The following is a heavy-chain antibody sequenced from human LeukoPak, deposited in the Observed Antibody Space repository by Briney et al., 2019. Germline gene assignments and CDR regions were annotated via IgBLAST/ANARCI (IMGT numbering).Heavy chain of an antibody. J-gene: IGHJ4*02. Sequence: GASVKVSCKASGGTFSNYAISWVRRAPGQGLEWMGGIITNFGTTNYAQKYQGRVTITADESTSTVYMELSSLRSEDTAVYYCARPRTYYDFWRGYPPFDYWGQGTLVTVSS. D-gene: IGHD3-3*01. V-gene: IGHV1-69*13. CDR1: GGTFSNYA. CDR3: ARPRTYYDFWRGYPPFDY. CDR2: IITNFGTT.